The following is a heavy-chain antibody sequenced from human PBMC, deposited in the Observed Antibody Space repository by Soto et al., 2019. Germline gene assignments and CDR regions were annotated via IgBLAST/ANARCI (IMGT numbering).Heavy chain of an antibody. CDR1: GFTFSSYG. J-gene: IGHJ4*02. Sequence: GGSLILSCAASGFTFSSYGMHWVRQAPGKGLEWVAVIWYDGSNKYYADSVKGRFTISRDNSKNTLYLQMNSLRAEDTAVYYCAREGSYCSSTSCYDYFDYWGQGTLVTVSS. CDR3: AREGSYCSSTSCYDYFDY. V-gene: IGHV3-33*01. CDR2: IWYDGSNK. D-gene: IGHD2-2*01.